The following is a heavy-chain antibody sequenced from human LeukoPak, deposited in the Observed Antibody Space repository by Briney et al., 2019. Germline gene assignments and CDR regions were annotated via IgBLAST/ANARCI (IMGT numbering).Heavy chain of an antibody. CDR1: GFTFSSYW. CDR2: INSDGSST. D-gene: IGHD3-10*01. J-gene: IGHJ4*02. CDR3: ASSGATMVRGVSGY. V-gene: IGHV3-74*01. Sequence: PGGSLRLSCAASGFTFSSYWMHWVRQAPGKGLVWVSRINSDGSSTSCADSVKGRFTISRDNAKNTLYLQMNSLRAEDTAVYYCASSGATMVRGVSGYWGQGTLVTVSS.